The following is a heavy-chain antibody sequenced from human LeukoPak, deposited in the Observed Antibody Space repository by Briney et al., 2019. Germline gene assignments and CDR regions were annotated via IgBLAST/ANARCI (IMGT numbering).Heavy chain of an antibody. J-gene: IGHJ4*02. D-gene: IGHD2-2*01. Sequence: PSETLSLTCTVSGGSISSYYWSWIRQPAGKGLEWIGRIYTSGSTNYNPSLKSRVTMSVDTSKNQFSLKLSSVTAADTAVYYCARHAPFGGLGYCSSTSCSHYYFDYWGQGTLVTVSS. CDR3: ARHAPFGGLGYCSSTSCSHYYFDY. CDR1: GGSISSYY. V-gene: IGHV4-4*07. CDR2: IYTSGST.